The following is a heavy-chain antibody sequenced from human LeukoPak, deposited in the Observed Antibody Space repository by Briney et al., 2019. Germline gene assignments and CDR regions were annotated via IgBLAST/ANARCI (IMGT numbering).Heavy chain of an antibody. Sequence: GGSLRLSCAASGFTFDDYAMHWVRHAPGKGLEWVSLISGDGGSTYYADSVKGRFTISRDNSKNSLYLQMNSLRTEDTALYYCAKGYCSGGRCYYIAYWGQGTLVTVSS. CDR3: AKGYCSGGRCYYIAY. CDR1: GFTFDDYA. V-gene: IGHV3-43*02. J-gene: IGHJ4*02. CDR2: ISGDGGST. D-gene: IGHD2-15*01.